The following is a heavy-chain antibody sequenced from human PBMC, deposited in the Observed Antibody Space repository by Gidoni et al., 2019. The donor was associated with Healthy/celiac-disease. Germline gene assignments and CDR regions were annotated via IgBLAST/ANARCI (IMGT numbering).Heavy chain of an antibody. V-gene: IGHV3-33*01. D-gene: IGHD3-10*01. Sequence: QVQLVESGGGVVQPGRSLRLSCAASGFTFSSYGMHWVRQAPGKGLEWVAVIWYDGSNKYYADSVKGRFTISRDNSKNTLYLQMNSLRAEDTAVYYCARAFGGDVITYFDYWGQGTLVTVSS. CDR1: GFTFSSYG. CDR2: IWYDGSNK. J-gene: IGHJ4*02. CDR3: ARAFGGDVITYFDY.